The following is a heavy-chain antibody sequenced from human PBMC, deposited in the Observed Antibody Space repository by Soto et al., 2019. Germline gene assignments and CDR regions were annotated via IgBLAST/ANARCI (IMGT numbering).Heavy chain of an antibody. D-gene: IGHD3-22*01. CDR1: GGSISSGGFS. Sequence: SETLSLTCAVSGGSISSGGFSYSWIRQPPGKGLEWIGHIYYKRNTYYNPSLKSRVTISVDRPKNQFSLKLSSVTAADTAVYYCARAIYFDSSGSTTYYFDYWGQGTLVTVS. CDR2: IYYKRNT. CDR3: ARAIYFDSSGSTTYYFDY. J-gene: IGHJ4*02. V-gene: IGHV4-30-2*01.